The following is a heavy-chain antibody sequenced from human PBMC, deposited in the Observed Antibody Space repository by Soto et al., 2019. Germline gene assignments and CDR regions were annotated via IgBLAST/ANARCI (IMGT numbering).Heavy chain of an antibody. CDR2: IIPIFDAT. CDR3: ARDLTSVRGS. Sequence: HVQMVQSGAEVKKPGSSARVSCKGSGGTFSRHSISWVRQAPGQGLEWMGGIIPIFDATKYAQKFQCSPTITAHGSTTTFHMGLIGLLTEDTAIYYCARDLTSVRGSWGQGTLVPVS. CDR1: GGTFSRHS. D-gene: IGHD3-10*01. J-gene: IGHJ4*02. V-gene: IGHV1-69*01.